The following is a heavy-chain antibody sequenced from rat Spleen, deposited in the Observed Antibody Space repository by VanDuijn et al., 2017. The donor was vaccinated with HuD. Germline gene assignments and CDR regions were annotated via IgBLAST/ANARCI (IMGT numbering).Heavy chain of an antibody. CDR3: VRGPPDYGYAYVMDA. D-gene: IGHD1-7*01. CDR2: ISTGGGNT. CDR1: GFTFSNYY. Sequence: EVQLVESGGDLVQPGRSMQLSCAASGFTFSNYYMAWVRQAPTKGLEWVASISTGGGNTYYRDSVKGRFTISRDNAKSTLYLQMDSLRSEDTATYYGVRGPPDYGYAYVMDAWGQGASVTVSS. V-gene: IGHV5-25*01. J-gene: IGHJ4*01.